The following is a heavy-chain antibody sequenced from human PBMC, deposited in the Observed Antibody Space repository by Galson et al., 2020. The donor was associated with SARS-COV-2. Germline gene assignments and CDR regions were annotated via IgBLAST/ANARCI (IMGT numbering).Heavy chain of an antibody. CDR2: ISNRGST. J-gene: IGHJ6*03. Sequence: SETLSLTCTVSGGSISSHYWSWIRQPPGRGLEWIGYISNRGSTNYSPSLESPGTISLDTSKSQFSLRLSSVTAADTAVDYCARAYYDFWGGQYFYYMDVWGRGTTVTVSS. CDR1: GGSISSHY. D-gene: IGHD3-3*01. V-gene: IGHV4-59*11. CDR3: ARAYYDFWGGQYFYYMDV.